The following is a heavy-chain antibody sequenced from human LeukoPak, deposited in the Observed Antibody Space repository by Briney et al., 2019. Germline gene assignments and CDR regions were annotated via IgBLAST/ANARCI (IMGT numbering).Heavy chain of an antibody. D-gene: IGHD5-18*01. CDR2: ISGSGGST. J-gene: IGHJ4*02. V-gene: IGHV3-23*01. Sequence: GGSLRLSCAASGFTFSSYAMSWVRQAPGKGLEWVSAISGSGGSTYYADSVKGRFTISRDNSKNTLYLQMNSLRAEDTAVYYCARDGGTAGYSSGSDYWGQGTLVTVSS. CDR3: ARDGGTAGYSSGSDY. CDR1: GFTFSSYA.